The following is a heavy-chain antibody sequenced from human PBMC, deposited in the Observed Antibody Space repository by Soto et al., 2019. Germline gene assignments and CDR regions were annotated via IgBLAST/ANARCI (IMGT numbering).Heavy chain of an antibody. V-gene: IGHV2-5*02. J-gene: IGHJ5*02. CDR2: IYWDDDK. CDR3: APWVRGVKSNWFDP. CDR1: GFSLSTSGVG. Sequence: SGPTLVNPTQTLTLTCTFSGFSLSTSGVGVGWIRQPPGKALEWLALIYWDDDKRYSPSLKSRLTITKDTSKNQVVLTMTNMDPVDTATYYCAPWVRGVKSNWFDPWGQGTLVTVSS. D-gene: IGHD3-10*01.